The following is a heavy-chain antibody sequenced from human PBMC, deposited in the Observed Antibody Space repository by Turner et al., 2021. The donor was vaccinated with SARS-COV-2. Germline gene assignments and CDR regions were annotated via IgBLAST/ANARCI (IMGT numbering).Heavy chain of an antibody. D-gene: IGHD1-26*01. CDR2: INSDGSST. Sequence: EVQLVESGGGLVQPGGSLRRSCQASGLTFSSYWMHWVRQAPGKGLVWVSRINSDGSSTSYADSVKGRFTISRDNAMNTLYLQMNSLRAEDTAVYYCAREGVGVTYYSDYWGQGTLVTVSS. CDR3: AREGVGVTYYSDY. V-gene: IGHV3-74*01. CDR1: GLTFSSYW. J-gene: IGHJ4*02.